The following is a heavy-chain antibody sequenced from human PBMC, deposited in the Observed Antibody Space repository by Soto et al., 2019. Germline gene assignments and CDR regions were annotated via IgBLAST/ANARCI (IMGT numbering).Heavy chain of an antibody. V-gene: IGHV4-39*01. CDR1: GGSISSSSYY. Sequence: QLQLQESGPGLVKPSETLSLTCTVSGGSISSSSYYWGWIRQPPGKGLEWIGSIYYSGSTYYNPSLKSRVTISVDTSKNQFSLKLSSVTAADTAVYYCARQTAYYGSGLGAFDIWGQGTMVTVSS. CDR2: IYYSGST. J-gene: IGHJ3*02. D-gene: IGHD3-10*01. CDR3: ARQTAYYGSGLGAFDI.